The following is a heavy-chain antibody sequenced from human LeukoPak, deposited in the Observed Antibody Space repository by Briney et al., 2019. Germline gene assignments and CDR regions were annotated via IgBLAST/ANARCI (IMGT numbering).Heavy chain of an antibody. Sequence: SETLSLTCTVSGGSISSYYWSWLRQPAGKGLEWIGRIYTSGSTNYHPSLKSRVTMSVDTSKNQFSLKLSSVTAADTAVYYCAREGTTAPNWFDPWGQGTLVTVSS. CDR3: AREGTTAPNWFDP. J-gene: IGHJ5*02. CDR1: GGSISSYY. CDR2: IYTSGST. D-gene: IGHD2/OR15-2a*01. V-gene: IGHV4-4*07.